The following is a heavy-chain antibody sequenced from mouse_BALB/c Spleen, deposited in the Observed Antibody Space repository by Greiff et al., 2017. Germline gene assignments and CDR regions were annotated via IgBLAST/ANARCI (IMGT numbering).Heavy chain of an antibody. J-gene: IGHJ4*01. Sequence: DVKLVESGGDLVKPGGSLKLSCAASGFSFSSYGMPWVRQTPDKRLEWVATISSGGSSTYYPDSVKGRFTISIDNAKNTVYLQMSSLKSEDTAMYYCARGHDRDTPMDYWGQGTSVTVSS. CDR3: ARGHDRDTPMDY. CDR1: GFSFSSYG. D-gene: IGHD2-14*01. V-gene: IGHV5-6*02. CDR2: ISSGGSST.